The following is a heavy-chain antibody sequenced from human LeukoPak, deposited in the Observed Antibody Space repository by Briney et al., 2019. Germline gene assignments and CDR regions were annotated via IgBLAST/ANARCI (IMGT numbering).Heavy chain of an antibody. D-gene: IGHD1-1*01. CDR2: ITSSSSYM. J-gene: IGHJ5*02. CDR3: ARAKWAGTTDNWFDP. Sequence: GGSLRLSCAASGFTFSRYNMNWVRQAPGKGLEWVSSITSSSSYMYYADPVKGRFTISRDNAKNSLFLEVNSLRAEDTAVYYCARAKWAGTTDNWFDPWGQGTLVIVSS. V-gene: IGHV3-21*01. CDR1: GFTFSRYN.